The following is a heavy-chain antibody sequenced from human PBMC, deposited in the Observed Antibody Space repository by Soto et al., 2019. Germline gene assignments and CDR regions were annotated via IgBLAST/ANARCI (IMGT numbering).Heavy chain of an antibody. V-gene: IGHV1-18*04. CDR2: ISAYNGNT. Sequence: QVQLVQSGAEVKKPGASVKVSCKASGYTFTSYTISWVRQAPGQGLEWMGSISAYNGNTDYAQKFQGRVTMTTDTSSSTAYMELRSLRSDDTAVYYCARLAGGTSGWYCYYGMDVWGQGATVTVSS. J-gene: IGHJ6*02. CDR1: GYTFTSYT. CDR3: ARLAGGTSGWYCYYGMDV. D-gene: IGHD6-19*01.